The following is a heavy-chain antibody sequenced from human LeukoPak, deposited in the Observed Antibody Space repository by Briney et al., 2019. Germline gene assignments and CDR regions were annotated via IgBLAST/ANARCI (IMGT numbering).Heavy chain of an antibody. V-gene: IGHV3-23*01. CDR3: AKGSDSSDSSLFDY. Sequence: GGSLRLSCAASGFTFSSYAMSWVRQAPGKGLEGVSVISGSGRNTYYADSVKGRFTISRDNSKNTLYLQMNSLRAQDTAVYYCAKGSDSSDSSLFDYWGQGTLVTVSS. D-gene: IGHD3-22*01. CDR1: GFTFSSYA. J-gene: IGHJ4*02. CDR2: ISGSGRNT.